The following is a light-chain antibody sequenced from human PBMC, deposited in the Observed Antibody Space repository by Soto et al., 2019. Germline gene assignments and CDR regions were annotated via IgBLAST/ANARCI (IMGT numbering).Light chain of an antibody. J-gene: IGKJ5*01. V-gene: IGKV3-15*01. Sequence: EIVMTQSPATLSVSPGERATLSCRASQSVSSNLAWYQQKPGQAPRLLIYGASTRATGIPARFSGSGSGTEFTLTISSLQSEDFAVYYCQQYNNWPTSGQGTRLEI. CDR2: GAS. CDR3: QQYNNWPT. CDR1: QSVSSN.